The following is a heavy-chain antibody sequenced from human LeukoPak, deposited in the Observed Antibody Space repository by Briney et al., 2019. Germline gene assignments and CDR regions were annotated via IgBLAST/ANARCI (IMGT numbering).Heavy chain of an antibody. V-gene: IGHV3-74*01. CDR1: GFTFSSYW. Sequence: GGSLRLSCAASGFTFSSYWMHWVRQAPGKGLVWVSRINSDGSSTTYADSVKGRFTISRDNAKNSVYLQMNSLSAEDTGVYYCARAREAQWLVDYWGQGTLVTVSS. J-gene: IGHJ4*02. D-gene: IGHD6-19*01. CDR2: INSDGSST. CDR3: ARAREAQWLVDY.